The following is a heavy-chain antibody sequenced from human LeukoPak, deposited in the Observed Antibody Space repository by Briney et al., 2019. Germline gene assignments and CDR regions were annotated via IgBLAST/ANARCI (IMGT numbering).Heavy chain of an antibody. Sequence: ASVKVSCKASGYTFTSYGISWVRQAPGQELEWMGWISAYNGNTNYAQKLQGRVTMTTDTSTSTAYMELRSLRSDDTAVYYCARGTLYCSSTSCYPDAFDIWGQGTMVTVSS. CDR3: ARGTLYCSSTSCYPDAFDI. CDR2: ISAYNGNT. V-gene: IGHV1-18*01. D-gene: IGHD2-2*01. CDR1: GYTFTSYG. J-gene: IGHJ3*02.